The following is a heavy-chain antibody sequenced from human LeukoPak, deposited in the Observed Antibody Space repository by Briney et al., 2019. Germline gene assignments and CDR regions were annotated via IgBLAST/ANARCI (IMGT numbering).Heavy chain of an antibody. CDR3: AKDSSGLLEYFQH. J-gene: IGHJ1*01. D-gene: IGHD6-19*01. CDR1: GFTFNYFV. V-gene: IGHV3-30*18. CDR2: ISYDGSNK. Sequence: GTSLRLSCTASGFTFNYFVTHWVRQAPGKGLEWVAVISYDGSNKYYADSVKGRFTISRDNSKNTLYLQMNSLRAEDTAVYYCAKDSSGLLEYFQHWGQGTLVTVSS.